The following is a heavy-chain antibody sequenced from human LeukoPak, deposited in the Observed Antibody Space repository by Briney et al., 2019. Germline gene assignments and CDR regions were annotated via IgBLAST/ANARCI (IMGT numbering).Heavy chain of an antibody. CDR2: INAGNGNT. J-gene: IGHJ4*02. CDR1: GYTFTTYV. Sequence: ASVKVSCKASGYTFTTYVMHWVRQAPGQRLEWMGWINAGNGNTKYSQEFQGRVTITRDTSASTAYMELSSLRSEGMAVYYCARVTCSSSSLALFDYWGQGTLVTVSS. V-gene: IGHV1-3*03. CDR3: ARVTCSSSSLALFDY. D-gene: IGHD6-6*01.